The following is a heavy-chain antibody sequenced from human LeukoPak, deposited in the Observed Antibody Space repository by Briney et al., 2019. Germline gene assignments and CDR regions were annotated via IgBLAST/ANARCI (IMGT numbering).Heavy chain of an antibody. J-gene: IGHJ4*02. CDR3: AKEFGELLYFDY. Sequence: GRSLRLSCAASGFTFDDYAMHWVRQAPGKGLEWVSGISWNSGSIGYADSVKGRFTISRDNAKNSLYLQMNSLRAEDTALYYCAKEFGELLYFDYWGQGTLVTVSS. CDR1: GFTFDDYA. V-gene: IGHV3-9*01. CDR2: ISWNSGSI. D-gene: IGHD3-10*01.